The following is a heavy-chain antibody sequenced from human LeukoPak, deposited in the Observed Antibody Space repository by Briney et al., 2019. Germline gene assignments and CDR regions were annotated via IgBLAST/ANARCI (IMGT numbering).Heavy chain of an antibody. D-gene: IGHD1-1*01. Sequence: PSETQSLTCTVSGGSISSYYWSWIRQPPGKGLEWIGYIYYSGSTNYNPSLKSRVTISVDTSKNQFSLKLSSVTAADTAVYYCASTDLDYYFDYWGQGTLVTVSS. J-gene: IGHJ4*02. CDR2: IYYSGST. CDR3: ASTDLDYYFDY. CDR1: GGSISSYY. V-gene: IGHV4-59*08.